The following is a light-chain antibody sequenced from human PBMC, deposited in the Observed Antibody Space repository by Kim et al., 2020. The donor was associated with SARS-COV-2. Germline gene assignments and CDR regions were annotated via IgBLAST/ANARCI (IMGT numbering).Light chain of an antibody. J-gene: IGLJ2*01. CDR1: SDDVGSYNL. V-gene: IGLV2-23*02. CDR3: CSYSSSSTVL. Sequence: GQSITLSCTGTSDDVGSYNLVSWYQQHPGKAPKLMIYEVSERPSGVSNRFSGSKSGNTASLTISGLRAEDEADYFCCSYSSSSTVLFGGGTQLTVL. CDR2: EVS.